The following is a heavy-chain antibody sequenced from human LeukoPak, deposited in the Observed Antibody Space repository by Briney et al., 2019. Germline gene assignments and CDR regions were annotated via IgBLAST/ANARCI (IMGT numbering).Heavy chain of an antibody. CDR1: GFTFSSYA. Sequence: QAGGSLRLSCAASGFTFSSYAMSWVRQAPGKGLEWVSAISGSGGSTYYADSVKGRFTISRDNSKNTLYLQMNSLRAEDTAVYYCAEPEGGYSDIRPDWGQGTLVTVSS. D-gene: IGHD3-22*01. J-gene: IGHJ4*02. V-gene: IGHV3-23*01. CDR2: ISGSGGST. CDR3: AEPEGGYSDIRPD.